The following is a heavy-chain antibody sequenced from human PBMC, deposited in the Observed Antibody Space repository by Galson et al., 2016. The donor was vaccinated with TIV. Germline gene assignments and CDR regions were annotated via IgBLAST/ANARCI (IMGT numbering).Heavy chain of an antibody. CDR3: ARTGNYYHYAMDV. V-gene: IGHV3-21*01. CDR1: GFTFSTYW. D-gene: IGHD7-27*01. J-gene: IGHJ6*02. Sequence: SLRLSCAASGFTFSTYWMNWVRQAPGKGLEWVSSISSTSNYIYYGDPVKGRFTISRDNAENSLHLHMNSLRAEDTAIYFCARTGNYYHYAMDVWGQGTTVTVSS. CDR2: ISSTSNYI.